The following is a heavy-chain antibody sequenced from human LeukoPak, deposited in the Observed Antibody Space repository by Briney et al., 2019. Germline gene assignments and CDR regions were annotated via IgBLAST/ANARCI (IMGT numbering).Heavy chain of an antibody. D-gene: IGHD2-8*01. CDR3: ARDLVSGGIGYYYYYMDV. CDR2: INPNSGGT. J-gene: IGHJ6*03. CDR1: GYTFTGYY. Sequence: ASVKVSCKASGYTFTGYYMHWVRQAPGQGLEWMGWINPNSGGTNYAQKFQGRVTMTRDMSTSTVYMELSSLRSEDTAVYYCARDLVSGGIGYYYYYMDVWGKGTTVTVSS. V-gene: IGHV1-2*02.